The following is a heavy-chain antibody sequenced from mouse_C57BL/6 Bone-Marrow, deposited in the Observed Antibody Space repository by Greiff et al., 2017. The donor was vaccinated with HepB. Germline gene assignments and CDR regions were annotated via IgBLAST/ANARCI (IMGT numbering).Heavy chain of an antibody. J-gene: IGHJ1*03. CDR1: GYTFTSYW. CDR3: AGYYYGSSSRYFDV. D-gene: IGHD1-1*01. V-gene: IGHV1-55*01. CDR2: IYPGSGST. Sequence: QVQLQQSGAELVKPGASVKMSCKASGYTFTSYWMTWVKQRPGQGLEWIGDIYPGSGSTNYNEKFKSKATLTVDTSSSTAYMQLSSLTSEDSAVYYCAGYYYGSSSRYFDVWGTGTTVTVSS.